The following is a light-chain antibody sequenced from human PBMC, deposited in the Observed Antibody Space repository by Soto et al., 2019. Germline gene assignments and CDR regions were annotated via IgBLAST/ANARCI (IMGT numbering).Light chain of an antibody. V-gene: IGKV3-20*01. CDR1: QSVSSSY. CDR2: GAS. J-gene: IGKJ1*01. Sequence: EIVLTQSPGTLSLSPGERATLSCRASQSVSSSYLAWYQQKPGQAPRLLIYGASSRATGLPDRFSGSGSGTDFTLTISRLEPEDFAVYYCQQYGSSPPWTFGQGTKVEIK. CDR3: QQYGSSPPWT.